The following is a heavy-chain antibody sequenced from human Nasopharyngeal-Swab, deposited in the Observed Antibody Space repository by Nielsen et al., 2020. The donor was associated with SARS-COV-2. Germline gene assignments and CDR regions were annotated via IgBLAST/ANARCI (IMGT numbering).Heavy chain of an antibody. J-gene: IGHJ6*03. V-gene: IGHV3-7*01. Sequence: GSLRLSCAASGFTFSSYWMSWVRQAPGKGLEWVANIKQDGSEKYYVDSVKGRFTISRDNAKNSLYLQMNSLRAEDTAVYYCARGGGLDIVVVPADYYYYMDVWGKGTTVTVSS. CDR1: GFTFSSYW. D-gene: IGHD2-2*01. CDR2: IKQDGSEK. CDR3: ARGGGLDIVVVPADYYYYMDV.